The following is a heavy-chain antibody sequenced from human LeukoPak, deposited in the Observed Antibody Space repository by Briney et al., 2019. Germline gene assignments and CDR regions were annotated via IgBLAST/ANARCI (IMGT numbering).Heavy chain of an antibody. CDR2: MNPNSGNT. Sequence: GASVKVSCKASGYTFTSYDINWVRQASGQGLEWMGWMNPNSGNTASAQKFQGRVTMTTNTSISTAYMELTGLRSEDTAMYFCAREGLLGSGKPWFDPWGQGTLVTVSS. V-gene: IGHV1-8*01. CDR1: GYTFTSYD. J-gene: IGHJ5*02. D-gene: IGHD2-15*01. CDR3: AREGLLGSGKPWFDP.